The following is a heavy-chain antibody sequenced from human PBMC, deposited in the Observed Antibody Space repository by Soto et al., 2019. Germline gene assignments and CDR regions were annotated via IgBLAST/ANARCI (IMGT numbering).Heavy chain of an antibody. CDR1: GFSLSTSGVG. Sequence: QITLKESGPTLVKPTQTLTLTCTFSGFSLSTSGVGVGWIRQPPGKALEWLALIYWDDDKRYSPSLKSRLTIPKDTPKNHVVLTMTNMDPVDTATYYCARRLSFNYYYYGMDVWGQGTTVTVSS. J-gene: IGHJ6*02. V-gene: IGHV2-5*02. CDR3: ARRLSFNYYYYGMDV. D-gene: IGHD3-16*01. CDR2: IYWDDDK.